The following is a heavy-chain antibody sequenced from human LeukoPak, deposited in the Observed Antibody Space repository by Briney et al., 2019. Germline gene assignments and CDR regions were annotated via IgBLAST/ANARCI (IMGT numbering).Heavy chain of an antibody. Sequence: PGGSLRLSCAASGFTFSSYGMHWVRQAPGKGLEWVAVISYDGSNKYYADSVKGRFTISRDNSKNTLYLQMNSLRAEDTAVYYCARHLLVPAAIVGDWFDPWGQETLVTVSS. V-gene: IGHV3-30*03. D-gene: IGHD2-2*02. CDR3: ARHLLVPAAIVGDWFDP. J-gene: IGHJ5*02. CDR1: GFTFSSYG. CDR2: ISYDGSNK.